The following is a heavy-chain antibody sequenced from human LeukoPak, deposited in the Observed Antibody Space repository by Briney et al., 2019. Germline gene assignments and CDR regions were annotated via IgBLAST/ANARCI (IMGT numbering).Heavy chain of an antibody. V-gene: IGHV3-30*04. CDR1: GFTFSSYA. D-gene: IGHD6-19*01. J-gene: IGHJ1*01. CDR2: ISYDGSNK. CDR3: AKDHRVAVADYAQYFQH. Sequence: GGSPRLSCAASGFTFSSYAMHWVRQAPGKGLEWVAVISYDGSNKYYADSVKGRFTISRDNSKNTLFLQMNSLRADDTALYYCAKDHRVAVADYAQYFQHWGQGSLVTVSS.